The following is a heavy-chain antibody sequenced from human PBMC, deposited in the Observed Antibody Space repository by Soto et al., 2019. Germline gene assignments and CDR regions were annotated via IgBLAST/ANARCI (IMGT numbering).Heavy chain of an antibody. Sequence: GGSLRLSCAVSGFIFSNYPMSWVRQAPGKGLEWVSSVSPSGSNTYYADSVKGRFTMSRDNSDNRLHLQMKSLTAEDTAVYFCARRYSSGWDSLDDWDQGTLVTVYS. CDR2: VSPSGSNT. V-gene: IGHV3-23*01. CDR1: GFIFSNYP. D-gene: IGHD6-19*01. J-gene: IGHJ4*02. CDR3: ARRYSSGWDSLDD.